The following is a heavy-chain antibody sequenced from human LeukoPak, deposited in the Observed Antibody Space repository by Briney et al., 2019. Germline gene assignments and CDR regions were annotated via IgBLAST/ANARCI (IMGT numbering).Heavy chain of an antibody. CDR1: GYTLTELS. J-gene: IGHJ3*02. CDR2: FDPEDGET. D-gene: IGHD3-22*01. CDR3: ATGLVKRLESSGYYSGHDDAFDI. Sequence: GASVKVSCKVSGYTLTELSMHWVRQAPGKGLEWMGGFDPEDGETIYAQKFQGRVTMTEDTSTDTAYMELSSLRSEDTAVYYCATGLVKRLESSGYYSGHDDAFDIWGQGTMVTVSS. V-gene: IGHV1-24*01.